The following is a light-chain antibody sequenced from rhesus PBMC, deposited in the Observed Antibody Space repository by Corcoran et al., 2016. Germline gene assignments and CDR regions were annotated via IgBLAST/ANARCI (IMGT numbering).Light chain of an antibody. Sequence: DIQMTQSPSSLSASVGDRVTITCRASQGISSGVAWYQQKPGKAPKLLIYKASSLQSGVPSRFSGSGSVTDFTLTISSLQPEDFATYYCHHYNRAPLTFGGGTKVGIK. V-gene: IGKV1-21*01. CDR2: KAS. CDR1: QGISSG. CDR3: HHYNRAPLT. J-gene: IGKJ4*01.